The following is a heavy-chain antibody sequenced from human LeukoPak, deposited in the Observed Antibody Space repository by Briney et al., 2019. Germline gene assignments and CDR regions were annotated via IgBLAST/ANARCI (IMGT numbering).Heavy chain of an antibody. CDR2: IYYSGST. D-gene: IGHD5-18*01. Sequence: PSETLSLTCTVSGGSISSYYWSWIRQPPGKGLEWIGYIYYSGSTNYNPSRKSRVTISVDTSKNQFSLKLSSVIAADPAVYSCARTKERYRYGLDAFDIWGQGTMVTVSS. J-gene: IGHJ3*02. V-gene: IGHV4-59*01. CDR1: GGSISSYY. CDR3: ARTKERYRYGLDAFDI.